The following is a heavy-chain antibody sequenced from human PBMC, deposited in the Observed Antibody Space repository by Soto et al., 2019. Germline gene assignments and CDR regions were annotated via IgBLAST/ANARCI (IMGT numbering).Heavy chain of an antibody. J-gene: IGHJ6*02. Sequence: QVQLVRSGAEVKKPGSSVMVSCKASGGTFSSYAISWVRQAPGQGLEWMGGIIPIFGTANYAQKFQGRVTITADESTSTAYMELSSLRSEDPAVYYCARGAATVTNYYYYGMDVWGQGTTVTVSS. CDR1: GGTFSSYA. CDR2: IIPIFGTA. CDR3: ARGAATVTNYYYYGMDV. V-gene: IGHV1-69*01. D-gene: IGHD4-17*01.